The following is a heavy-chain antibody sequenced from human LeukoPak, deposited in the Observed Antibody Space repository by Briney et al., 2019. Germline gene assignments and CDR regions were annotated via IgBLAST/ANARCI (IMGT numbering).Heavy chain of an antibody. V-gene: IGHV3-33*01. CDR1: GFTFSNFG. Sequence: PGGSLRLSCAASGFTFSNFGMHWVRQSPGKGLEWVAVIWYDGSKKFYADSVKGRFTISRDNSKNTLYLQMSSLRADDTAVYYCARVGGYRDYEYYFDYWGQGTLVTVSS. CDR3: ARVGGYRDYEYYFDY. D-gene: IGHD4-17*01. CDR2: IWYDGSKK. J-gene: IGHJ4*02.